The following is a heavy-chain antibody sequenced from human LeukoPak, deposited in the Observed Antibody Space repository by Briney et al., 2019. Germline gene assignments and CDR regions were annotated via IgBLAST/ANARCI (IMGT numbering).Heavy chain of an antibody. V-gene: IGHV3-11*04. Sequence: GGSLRLSCGASGFTFSDYYMSWIRQAPGKGLEWVSYISSSSSTIYYADSVKGRFTISRDNAKNSLYLQMNSLRAEDTAVYYCARGRKVGANPPFDYWGQGTLVTVSS. CDR1: GFTFSDYY. CDR3: ARGRKVGANPPFDY. D-gene: IGHD1-26*01. J-gene: IGHJ4*02. CDR2: ISSSSSTI.